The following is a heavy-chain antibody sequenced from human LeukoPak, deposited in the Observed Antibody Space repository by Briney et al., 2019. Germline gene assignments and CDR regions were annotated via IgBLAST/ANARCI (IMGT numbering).Heavy chain of an antibody. Sequence: PGGPLRLSCAASGFTFSSYAMSWVRQAPGKGLEWVSAISGSGGSTYDADSVKGRFTISRDNSKNTLYLQMNSLRAEDTAVYYCAKSLTTVTRAHYWGQGTLVTVSS. CDR2: ISGSGGST. D-gene: IGHD4-17*01. V-gene: IGHV3-23*01. CDR3: AKSLTTVTRAHY. J-gene: IGHJ4*02. CDR1: GFTFSSYA.